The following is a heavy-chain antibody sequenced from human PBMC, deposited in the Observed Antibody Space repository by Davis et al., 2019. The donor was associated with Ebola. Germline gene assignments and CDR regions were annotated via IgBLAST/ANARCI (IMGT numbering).Heavy chain of an antibody. CDR2: LGLSADT. V-gene: IGHV3-23*01. CDR1: GFVFSSYV. D-gene: IGHD2-15*01. J-gene: IGHJ4*02. Sequence: AGSLTLSCAASGFVFSSYVMSWVRRAPGKGLEWVSTLGLSADTYYADSVKGRFTISRDNAKNTLYLQMNSLRAEDTAVYYCARDPVAASPVDYWGQGTLVTVSS. CDR3: ARDPVAASPVDY.